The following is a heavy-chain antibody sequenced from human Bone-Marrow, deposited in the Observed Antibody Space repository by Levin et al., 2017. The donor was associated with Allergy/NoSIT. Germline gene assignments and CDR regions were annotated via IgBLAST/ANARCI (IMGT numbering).Heavy chain of an antibody. J-gene: IGHJ4*02. CDR3: ARDLAPSTITSDFDY. CDR1: GFTFSDYY. V-gene: IGHV3-11*01. D-gene: IGHD4-11*01. CDR2: LPRLCPPV. Sequence: SLLLFCVASGFTFSDYYMSWIRQAPGPFLSFFSSLPRLCPPVSYADSVKGRFTISRDNAKNSLFLQMNSLRAEDTAVYYCARDLAPSTITSDFDYWGQGTLVTVSS.